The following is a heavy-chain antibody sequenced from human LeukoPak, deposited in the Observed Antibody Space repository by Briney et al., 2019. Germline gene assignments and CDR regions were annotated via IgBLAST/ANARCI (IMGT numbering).Heavy chain of an antibody. V-gene: IGHV1-69*13. CDR2: IIPIFGTA. CDR3: AGDPFSVVVPAAISDWFDP. J-gene: IGHJ5*02. CDR1: GGTFSSYA. Sequence: SVKVSCKASGGTFSSYAISWVRQAPGQGLEWMGGIIPIFGTANYAQKFQGRVTITADESTSTAYMELSSLRSEDTAVYYCAGDPFSVVVPAAISDWFDPWGQGTLVTVSS. D-gene: IGHD2-2*02.